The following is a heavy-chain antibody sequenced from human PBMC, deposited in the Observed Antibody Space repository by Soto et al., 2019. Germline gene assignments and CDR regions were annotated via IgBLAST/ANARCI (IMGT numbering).Heavy chain of an antibody. CDR2: ISSNSSTI. V-gene: IGHV3-48*01. J-gene: IGHJ4*02. CDR3: ARAAKRYFDWLSPPPFDY. D-gene: IGHD3-9*01. Sequence: GGFLRLSCAASGFTFSSYSMNWVRQAPGKGLGWVSYISSNSSTIYYADSVKGRFTISRDNAKNSLYLQMNSLRAEDTAVYYCARAAKRYFDWLSPPPFDYWGQGTLVTVSS. CDR1: GFTFSSYS.